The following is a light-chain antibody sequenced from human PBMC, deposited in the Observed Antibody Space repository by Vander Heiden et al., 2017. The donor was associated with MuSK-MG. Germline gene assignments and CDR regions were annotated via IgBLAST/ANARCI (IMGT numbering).Light chain of an antibody. CDR2: DVS. CDR3: CSYAGSYTWV. Sequence: QSALTQPRSVSGSPGQSVTISCTGTSSDVGGYNYVSWYQQHPGKAPKRMIYDVSKRPSGVPDRVSGSKSGNPASLTISGLQAEDEADYYCCSYAGSYTWVFGGGTKLTVI. V-gene: IGLV2-11*01. CDR1: SSDVGGYNY. J-gene: IGLJ3*02.